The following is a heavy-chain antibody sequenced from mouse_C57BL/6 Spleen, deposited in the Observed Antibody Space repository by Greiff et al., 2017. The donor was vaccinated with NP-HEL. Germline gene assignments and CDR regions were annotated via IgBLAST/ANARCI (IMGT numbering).Heavy chain of an antibody. Sequence: EVQLQQSGPELVKPGASVKISCKASGYTFTDYYMNWVQQSHGKSLEWIGDINPNNGGTSYNQKFKGKATLTVDKSSSTAYMELRSLTSEDSAVYYCARSSTFYYAMDYWGQGTSVTVSS. V-gene: IGHV1-26*01. J-gene: IGHJ4*01. CDR2: INPNNGGT. D-gene: IGHD5-5*01. CDR3: ARSSTFYYAMDY. CDR1: GYTFTDYY.